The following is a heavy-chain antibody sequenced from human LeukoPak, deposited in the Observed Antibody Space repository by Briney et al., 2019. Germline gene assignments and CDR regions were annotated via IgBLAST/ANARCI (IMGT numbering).Heavy chain of an antibody. V-gene: IGHV4-59*08. CDR3: ALTPNSNWFDF. CDR1: GDSISSFY. J-gene: IGHJ5*01. CDR2: IDYSGSS. Sequence: SETLSLTCSVSGDSISSFYWNWIRQPPGKRLEWIGNIDYSGSSNYNPSLESRVTISIDTSRKQFFLKLDSVTAADTAVYYCALTPNSNWFDFWGQGTLVTVSS. D-gene: IGHD2-8*01.